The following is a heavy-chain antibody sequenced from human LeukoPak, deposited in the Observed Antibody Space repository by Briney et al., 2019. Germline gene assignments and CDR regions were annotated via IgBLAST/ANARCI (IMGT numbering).Heavy chain of an antibody. V-gene: IGHV1-8*01. Sequence: ASVKVSCKASGYTFTSYDINWVRQATGQGLEWMGWMNPNSGNTGYAQKFQGRVTMTRNTSISTAYVELSSLRSEDTAVYYCARVTMIAYAFDIWGQGTMVTVSS. CDR2: MNPNSGNT. CDR3: ARVTMIAYAFDI. CDR1: GYTFTSYD. J-gene: IGHJ3*02. D-gene: IGHD2-21*01.